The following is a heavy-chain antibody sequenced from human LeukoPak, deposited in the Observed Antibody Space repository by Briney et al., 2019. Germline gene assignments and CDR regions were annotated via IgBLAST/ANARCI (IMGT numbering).Heavy chain of an antibody. CDR1: GFTFSSYA. Sequence: AGGSLRLSCAASGFTFSSYAMSWVRQAPGKGLEWVSAISGSGGSTYYADSVKGRFTISRDNSKNTLYLQMNSLRAEDTAVYYCAREDTMVRGVIIEGLFWFDPWGQGTLVTVSS. J-gene: IGHJ5*02. D-gene: IGHD3-10*01. V-gene: IGHV3-23*01. CDR2: ISGSGGST. CDR3: AREDTMVRGVIIEGLFWFDP.